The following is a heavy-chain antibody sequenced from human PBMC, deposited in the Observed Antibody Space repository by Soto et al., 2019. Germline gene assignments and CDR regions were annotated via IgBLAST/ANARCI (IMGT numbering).Heavy chain of an antibody. Sequence: SETMSLTYTVLGDSVRNLCWRWIRRPPGRGLEWIGYIYRSGSTKYNPSLKSRLTISVDTSKNQFSLKLSSVTAADTAVYYCARTLDFGHMDVWGKGTTVTGSS. V-gene: IGHV4-4*09. CDR3: ARTLDFGHMDV. D-gene: IGHD3-3*01. CDR2: IYRSGST. CDR1: GDSVRNLC. J-gene: IGHJ6*03.